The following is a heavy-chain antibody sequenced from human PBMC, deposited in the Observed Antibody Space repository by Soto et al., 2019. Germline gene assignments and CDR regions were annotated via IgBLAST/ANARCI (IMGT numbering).Heavy chain of an antibody. CDR2: ISSSSSYI. CDR3: ARSAGDYYGMDV. D-gene: IGHD3-10*01. J-gene: IGHJ6*02. Sequence: GGSLRLSCAASGFTFSSYNMNWVRQAPGKGLECVSSISSSSSYIYYADSVKGRFTISRDNAKNSLYLQMNSLRAGDTAVHYCARSAGDYYGMDVWGQGTTVTVSS. V-gene: IGHV3-21*01. CDR1: GFTFSSYN.